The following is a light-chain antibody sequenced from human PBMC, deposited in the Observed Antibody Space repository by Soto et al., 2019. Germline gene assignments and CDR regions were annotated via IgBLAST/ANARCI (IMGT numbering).Light chain of an antibody. CDR2: GAS. J-gene: IGKJ3*01. Sequence: DIQMTQSPSSLSASVGDRVTITCQASHDITNYLNWYQHKPGKAPKLLIYGASNLETEVPSRFSGSGSGTDFTFTISSLQPEDIATYYCQYCDYLPLFGPGTTVDFK. V-gene: IGKV1-33*01. CDR1: HDITNY. CDR3: QYCDYLPL.